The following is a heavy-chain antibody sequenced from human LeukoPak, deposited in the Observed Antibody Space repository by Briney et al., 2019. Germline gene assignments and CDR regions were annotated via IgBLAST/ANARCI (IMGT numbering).Heavy chain of an antibody. CDR3: ARSPTKRVPEDY. J-gene: IGHJ4*02. V-gene: IGHV4-4*02. Sequence: SETLSLTCSVSSGSIFNSNWWSWVRQPPGKGLEWIGQIFHSGSTSYSPSLKSPVTISVDKSKNQFSLKFTSVTAADTAVYYCARSPTKRVPEDYWGQGTLVTVSS. CDR2: IFHSGST. CDR1: SGSIFNSNW. D-gene: IGHD2-2*01.